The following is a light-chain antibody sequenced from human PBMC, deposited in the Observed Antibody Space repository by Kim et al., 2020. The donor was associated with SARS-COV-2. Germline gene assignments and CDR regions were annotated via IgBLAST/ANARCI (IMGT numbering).Light chain of an antibody. CDR1: RLGDKY. V-gene: IGLV3-1*01. CDR2: NDT. J-gene: IGLJ2*01. CDR3: QAWDNNNGV. Sequence: SYELTQPPSVSVSPGQTASITCSGDRLGDKYACWYQQKPGQSPVLVIYNDTRRPSGIPERFSGSNSGNTATLTISGTQAIDEADYYCQAWDNNNGVFGGG.